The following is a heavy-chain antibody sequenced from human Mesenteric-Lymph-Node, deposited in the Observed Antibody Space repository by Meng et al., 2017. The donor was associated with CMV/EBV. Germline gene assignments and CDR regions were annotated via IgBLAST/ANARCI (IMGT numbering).Heavy chain of an antibody. J-gene: IGHJ4*02. CDR2: IIPILGIA. CDR3: ARDSGSYPTDY. Sequence: SVKVSCKASGGTFSSYAISWVREAPGQGLEWMGGIIPILGIANNAQKFQDRVTITADKSTSTAYMELSRLRSDDTAVYYCARDSGSYPTDYWGQGTLVTVSS. CDR1: GGTFSSYA. D-gene: IGHD1-26*01. V-gene: IGHV1-69*10.